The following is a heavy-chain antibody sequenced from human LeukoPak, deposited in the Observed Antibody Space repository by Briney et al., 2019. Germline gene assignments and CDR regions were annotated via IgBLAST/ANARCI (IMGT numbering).Heavy chain of an antibody. J-gene: IGHJ3*02. CDR3: AKDFYYDSSGYYFDAFDI. CDR2: IRYDGSNK. D-gene: IGHD3-22*01. CDR1: GFTFSSYG. V-gene: IGHV3-30*02. Sequence: GGSLRLSCAASGFTFSSYGMHWVRQAPGKGLEWVAFIRYDGSNKYYADSVKGRFTISRDNSKNTLYLQMNGLRAEDTAVYYCAKDFYYDSSGYYFDAFDIWGQGTMVTVSS.